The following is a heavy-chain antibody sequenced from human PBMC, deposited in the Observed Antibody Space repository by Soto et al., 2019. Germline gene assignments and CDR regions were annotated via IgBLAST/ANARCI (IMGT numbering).Heavy chain of an antibody. D-gene: IGHD5-18*01. CDR2: IYYSGST. CDR1: GVSISSSSYY. V-gene: IGHV4-39*01. Sequence: SETLSLTCTVSGVSISSSSYYWGWIRQPPGKGLEWIGSIYYSGSTYYNPSLKSRVTISVDTSKNQFSLKLSSVTAADTAVYYCARRGDSYNYYYYGMDVWGQGTTVTVSS. CDR3: ARRGDSYNYYYYGMDV. J-gene: IGHJ6*02.